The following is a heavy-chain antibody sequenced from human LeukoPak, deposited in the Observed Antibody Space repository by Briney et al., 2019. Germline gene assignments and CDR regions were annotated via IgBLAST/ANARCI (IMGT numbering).Heavy chain of an antibody. CDR3: ARLSSWYSSFDY. D-gene: IGHD6-13*01. V-gene: IGHV4-39*01. Sequence: SETLSLTCTVSGGSISSSSYYWGWIRQPPGKGLEWIGSIYYSGSTYYNPSLKGRVTISVDTSKNQFSLKLSSVTAADTAVYYCARLSSWYSSFDYWGQGTLVTVSS. CDR2: IYYSGST. J-gene: IGHJ4*02. CDR1: GGSISSSSYY.